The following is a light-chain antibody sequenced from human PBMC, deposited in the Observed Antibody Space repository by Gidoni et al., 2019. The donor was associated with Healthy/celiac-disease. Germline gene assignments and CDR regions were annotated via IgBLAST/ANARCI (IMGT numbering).Light chain of an antibody. Sequence: SSLSTSVGDRVTITCRASQSISSYLNWYQQKPGKAPKLLIYAASSLQSGVPSRFSGSGSGTDFTLTISSLQPEDFATYYCQQSYSTPRTFGQGTKLEIK. CDR1: QSISSY. J-gene: IGKJ2*01. CDR3: QQSYSTPRT. CDR2: AAS. V-gene: IGKV1-39*01.